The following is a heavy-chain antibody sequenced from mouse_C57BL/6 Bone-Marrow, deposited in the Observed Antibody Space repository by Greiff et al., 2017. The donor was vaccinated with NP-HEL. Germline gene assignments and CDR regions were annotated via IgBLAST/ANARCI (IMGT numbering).Heavy chain of an antibody. V-gene: IGHV1-69*01. CDR1: GYTFTSYW. D-gene: IGHD2-1*01. CDR3: ASLLKGFAY. CDR2: IDPSDSYT. J-gene: IGHJ3*01. Sequence: QVQLQQPGAELVMPGASVKLSCKASGYTFTSYWMHWVKQRPGQGLEWIGEIDPSDSYTNYNQKFKGKSTLTVDKSSSTAYMQLSSLTSEDSAVYYCASLLKGFAYWGQGTLVTVSA.